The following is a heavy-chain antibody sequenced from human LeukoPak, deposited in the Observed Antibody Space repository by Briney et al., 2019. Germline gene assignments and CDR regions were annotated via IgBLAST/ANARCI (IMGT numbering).Heavy chain of an antibody. Sequence: GGSLRLSCAASGYTFSGSAMHWVRQASGKGLEWVGRIRSKANSYATAYAASVKGRFTISRDDSKNTAYLQTNSLKTEDTAVYYCTRHLVYDFWSGDNWFDPWGQGTLVTVSS. V-gene: IGHV3-73*01. D-gene: IGHD3-3*01. J-gene: IGHJ5*02. CDR2: IRSKANSYAT. CDR3: TRHLVYDFWSGDNWFDP. CDR1: GYTFSGSA.